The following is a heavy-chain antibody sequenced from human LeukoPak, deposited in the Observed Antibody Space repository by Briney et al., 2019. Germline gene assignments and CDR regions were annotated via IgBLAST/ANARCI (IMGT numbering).Heavy chain of an antibody. CDR1: GFTFSSYA. CDR2: ISPDSGYM. Sequence: GGSLRLSCAASGFTFSSYAMSWVRQAPGMGLEWVSSISPDSGYMYYAESVKGRFTISRDNAENSLFLQMNSLGAEDTAVYYCAPFSAVTHYYFDYWGQGTLVTVSS. D-gene: IGHD6-13*01. V-gene: IGHV3-21*01. CDR3: APFSAVTHYYFDY. J-gene: IGHJ4*02.